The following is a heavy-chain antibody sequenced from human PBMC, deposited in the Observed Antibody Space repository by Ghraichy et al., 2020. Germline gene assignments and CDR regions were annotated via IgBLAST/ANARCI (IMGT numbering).Heavy chain of an antibody. D-gene: IGHD6-13*01. Sequence: TLSLTCTVSGGSISSYYWSWIRQPPGKGLEWIGYIYYSGSTNYNPSLKSRVTISVDTSKNQFSLKLSSVTAADTAVYYCARAVDSSSWAFDPWGQGTLVTVSS. CDR2: IYYSGST. CDR3: ARAVDSSSWAFDP. J-gene: IGHJ5*02. CDR1: GGSISSYY. V-gene: IGHV4-59*01.